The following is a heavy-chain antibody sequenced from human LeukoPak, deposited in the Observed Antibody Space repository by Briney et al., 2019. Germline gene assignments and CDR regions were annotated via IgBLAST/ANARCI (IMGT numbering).Heavy chain of an antibody. CDR3: ARGVVATIGDAFDI. J-gene: IGHJ3*02. D-gene: IGHD5-12*01. V-gene: IGHV1-2*02. CDR2: INPNSGGT. CDR1: GYTFTGYY. Sequence: ASVKVSFKASGYTFTGYYMHWVRQAPGQGLEWMGWINPNSGGTNYAQKFQGRVTMTRDTSISTAYMELSRLRSDDTAVYYCARGVVATIGDAFDIWGQGTMVTVSS.